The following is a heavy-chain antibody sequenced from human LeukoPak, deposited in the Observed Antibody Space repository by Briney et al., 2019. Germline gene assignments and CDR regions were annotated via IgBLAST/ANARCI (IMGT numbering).Heavy chain of an antibody. D-gene: IGHD2-8*01. CDR3: ARGGSWCTDGVCYYYFDY. Sequence: ASVKVSCKASGYTFKNYGYSWVRQAPGQELEWMAWISAYNGNTNSAQSFQGRVTLTTDASTSTAYMELRSLRSDDSAIYYCARGGSWCTDGVCYYYFDYWGQGTLVTVSS. V-gene: IGHV1-18*01. CDR2: ISAYNGNT. J-gene: IGHJ4*02. CDR1: GYTFKNYG.